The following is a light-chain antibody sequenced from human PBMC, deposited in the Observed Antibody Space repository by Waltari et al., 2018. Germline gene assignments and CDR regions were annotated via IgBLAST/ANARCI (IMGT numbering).Light chain of an antibody. CDR2: EVT. V-gene: IGLV2-8*01. Sequence: QSALPQPPSASGSPGQSVTIPCTGTSSDVGAYNYVSWYQQYPDKAPKLMIYEVTKRPAGVPDRFSGSKSGLQAEDEADYYCISYAGNNKYVLGAGTKVTVL. CDR1: SSDVGAYNY. CDR3: ISYAGNNKYV. J-gene: IGLJ1*01.